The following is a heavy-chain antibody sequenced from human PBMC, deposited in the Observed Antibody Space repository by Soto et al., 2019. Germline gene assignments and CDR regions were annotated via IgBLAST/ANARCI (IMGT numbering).Heavy chain of an antibody. CDR2: IIPIFGTA. Sequence: QVQLVQSGAEVKKPGSSVKVSCKASGGTFSSYAISWVRQAPGQGLEWMGGIIPIFGTANYAQQFQVRVTITADESTSTAYMELSSLRSDDTAVYYCARHVPAAGYYSGMDVWGQGTTVTVSS. CDR3: ARHVPAAGYYSGMDV. V-gene: IGHV1-69*12. D-gene: IGHD2-2*01. J-gene: IGHJ6*02. CDR1: GGTFSSYA.